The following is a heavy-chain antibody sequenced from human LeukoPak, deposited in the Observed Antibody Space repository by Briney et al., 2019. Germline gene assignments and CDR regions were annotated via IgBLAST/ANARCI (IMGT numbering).Heavy chain of an antibody. V-gene: IGHV4-61*09. J-gene: IGHJ6*03. Sequence: PSQTLSLTCTVSGDSLPSGSRYWRRIRQPAGKGLEWIGHFYSSTRTTYNPSLESRVTISGDTAKNQFSLKLDSVTAADTAVYFCARSMSELEYGDYAYYYHTDVWGKGTTVTVSS. CDR1: GDSLPSGSRY. CDR3: ARSMSELEYGDYAYYYHTDV. D-gene: IGHD4-17*01. CDR2: FYSSTRT.